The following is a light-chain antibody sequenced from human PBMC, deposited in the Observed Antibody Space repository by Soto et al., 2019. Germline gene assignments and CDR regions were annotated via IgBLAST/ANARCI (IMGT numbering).Light chain of an antibody. CDR1: QSVLYSSNNKNY. CDR2: WAS. Sequence: DIVMTQSPDSLAVSLGERATINCKSSQSVLYSSNNKNYLAWYQQKPGQPPKLLIYWASTRESGVPDRFGGSGSWTDFTLTISSLQAEDVAVYYCQQYFSFPCTFGQGTKVQIK. V-gene: IGKV4-1*01. CDR3: QQYFSFPCT. J-gene: IGKJ1*01.